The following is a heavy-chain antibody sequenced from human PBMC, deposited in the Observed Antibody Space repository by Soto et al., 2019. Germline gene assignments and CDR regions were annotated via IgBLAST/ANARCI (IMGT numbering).Heavy chain of an antibody. D-gene: IGHD1-1*01. Sequence: EVQLVESGGDLVEPGGSLRLSCVTSGFMFSSAWMRWVRQAPGKGLEWVGRIKSKTDGWARDYAAPVNGRFSISRDDSKSTLYLQMNSLRSEDTALYYCVEGWNDFWGQGTLVTVSS. CDR3: VEGWNDF. J-gene: IGHJ4*02. CDR1: GFMFSSAW. CDR2: IKSKTDGWAR. V-gene: IGHV3-15*01.